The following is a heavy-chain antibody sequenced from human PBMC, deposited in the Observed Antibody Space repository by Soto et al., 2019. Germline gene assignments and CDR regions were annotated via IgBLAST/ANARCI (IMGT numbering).Heavy chain of an antibody. CDR1: GGTFSSYA. D-gene: IGHD2-15*01. J-gene: IGHJ6*02. CDR3: ARYRYCSGGSCYYYNGMDV. V-gene: IGHV1-69*12. Sequence: QVQLVQSGAEVKKPGSSVKVSCKASGGTFSSYAITWVRQAPGQGLEWMGGIIPIFGTADYAQNFQGRVTIAADEXXSXAXXELSSLRSEDTAVYYCARYRYCSGGSCYYYNGMDVWGQGTTVTVSS. CDR2: IIPIFGTA.